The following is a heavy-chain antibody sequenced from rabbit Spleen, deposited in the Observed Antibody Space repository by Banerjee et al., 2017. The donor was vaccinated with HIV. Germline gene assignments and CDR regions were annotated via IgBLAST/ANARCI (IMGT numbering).Heavy chain of an antibody. V-gene: IGHV1S45*01. J-gene: IGHJ6*01. CDR1: GFSFSDRDV. CDR3: ARDAGTSFSTYGMDL. D-gene: IGHD8-1*01. Sequence: QEQLVESGGGLVKPEGSLTLTCKASGFSFSDRDVMCWVRQAPGKGLQWIACINSYTGKPVYATWAKGRFTISRTSLTTVTLQMTSLTAADTATYFCARDAGTSFSTYGMDLWGPGTLVTVS. CDR2: INSYTGKP.